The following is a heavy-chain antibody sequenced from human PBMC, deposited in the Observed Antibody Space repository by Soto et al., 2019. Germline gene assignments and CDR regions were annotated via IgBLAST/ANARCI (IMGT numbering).Heavy chain of an antibody. CDR2: IIPIFGTA. J-gene: IGHJ4*02. CDR1: GGTFSSYA. CDR3: ARVGGYSSGHLDS. Sequence: SVKVSCKASGGTFSSYAISWVRQAPGQGLEWMGGIIPIFGTANYAQKFQGRVTITADESTSTAYMELSSLRSEDTAVYYCARVGGYSSGHLDSWGQGTLVTVXS. V-gene: IGHV1-69*13. D-gene: IGHD6-19*01.